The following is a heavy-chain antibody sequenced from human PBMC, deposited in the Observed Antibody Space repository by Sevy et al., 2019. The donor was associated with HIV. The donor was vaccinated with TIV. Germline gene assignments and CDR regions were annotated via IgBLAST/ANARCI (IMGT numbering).Heavy chain of an antibody. D-gene: IGHD2-2*01. J-gene: IGHJ6*02. CDR2: INGKGRST. V-gene: IGHV3-23*01. CDR1: GFTFSGYA. Sequence: GESLRLSCAASGFTFSGYAMSWVRQAPGKGLEWVSAINGKGRSTHYADSVEGRFTISRDNSKNTLYLQMNSLRAEDTAVYYCAKTINSGGGVVPAANYYYYGMDVWGQGTTVTVSS. CDR3: AKTINSGGGVVPAANYYYYGMDV.